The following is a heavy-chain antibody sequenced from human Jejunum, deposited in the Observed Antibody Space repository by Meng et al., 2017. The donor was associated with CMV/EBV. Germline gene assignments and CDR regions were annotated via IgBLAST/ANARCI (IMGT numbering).Heavy chain of an antibody. CDR3: AHQAVAGTRGWFDP. J-gene: IGHJ5*02. Sequence: QWQLVQSGAEVKKPGASGKVSCKASGYTFTGYYMHWVRQAPGQGLEWMGRINPNSGGTNYAQKFQGRVTMTRDTSISTAYMELSRLRSDDTAVYYCAHQAVAGTRGWFDPWGQGTLVTVSS. CDR2: INPNSGGT. D-gene: IGHD6-19*01. CDR1: GYTFTGYY. V-gene: IGHV1-2*06.